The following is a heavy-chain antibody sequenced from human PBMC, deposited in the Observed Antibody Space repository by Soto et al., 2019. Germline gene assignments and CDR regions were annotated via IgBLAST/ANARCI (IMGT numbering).Heavy chain of an antibody. V-gene: IGHV5-51*01. CDR2: IYPDSSNT. CDR1: GYFFAGYW. CDR3: ARQGAAVPTVPLIWFDP. J-gene: IGHJ5*02. Sequence: PGESLKISCKGSGYFFAGYWIAWVRQMPGKGLEWMGIIYPDSSNTKYSRSFQGQVTISADKSSSTAYLQWSSLKASDTAIYYCARQGAAVPTVPLIWFDPGAREPWSPSPQ. D-gene: IGHD6-13*01.